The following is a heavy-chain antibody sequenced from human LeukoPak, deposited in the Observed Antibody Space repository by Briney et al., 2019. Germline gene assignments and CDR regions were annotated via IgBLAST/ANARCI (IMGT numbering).Heavy chain of an antibody. D-gene: IGHD5-12*01. CDR1: GYSISSGYY. Sequence: PSETLSLTCTVSGYSISSGYYWGWIRQPPGKGLEWVGYVFYNGSTNYNPSLKSRVTISIDTSRIRFSLRLSSVTAADTARYYCASEHGYSGYTFDYWGQGNMVTVSS. CDR3: ASEHGYSGYTFDY. J-gene: IGHJ4*02. CDR2: VFYNGST. V-gene: IGHV4-61*01.